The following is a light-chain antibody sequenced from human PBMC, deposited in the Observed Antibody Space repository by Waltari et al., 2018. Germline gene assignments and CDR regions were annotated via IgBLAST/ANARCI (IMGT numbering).Light chain of an antibody. CDR1: ESLLDGRGYNF. J-gene: IGKJ4*01. CDR3: MQALQTPGT. Sequence: DIVMTQSPLSLPVTPGEPASISCRSSESLLDGRGYNFLDWYLQKPGQSPQLLIYLGSNRAAGVPDRFSGSGSGTDFTLKISRVEPEDVGVYYCMQALQTPGTFDGGTKVEIK. V-gene: IGKV2-28*01. CDR2: LGS.